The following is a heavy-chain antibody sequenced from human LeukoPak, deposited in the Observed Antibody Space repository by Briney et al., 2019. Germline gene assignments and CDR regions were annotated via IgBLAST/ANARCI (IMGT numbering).Heavy chain of an antibody. D-gene: IGHD1-1*01. Sequence: SETLSLTCTLSGGSLTSVSSGWIRQPAGEGRGWVGRIYTSVSTTYNPSLKSRVSMSVDTSKNQFSLKLSSVTAADTAVYYCARGTGNYYYCYMDVWGKGNTVTVSS. CDR3: ARGTGNYYYCYMDV. CDR2: IYTSVST. CDR1: GGSLTSVS. V-gene: IGHV4-4*07. J-gene: IGHJ6*03.